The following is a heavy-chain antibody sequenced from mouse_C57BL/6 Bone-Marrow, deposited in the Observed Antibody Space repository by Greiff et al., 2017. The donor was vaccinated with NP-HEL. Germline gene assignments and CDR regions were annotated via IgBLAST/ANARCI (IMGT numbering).Heavy chain of an antibody. J-gene: IGHJ4*01. CDR2: IRSKSNNYAT. V-gene: IGHV10-1*01. Sequence: EVKLVESGGGLVQPKGSLKLSCAASGFSFNTYAMNWVRQAPGKGLEWVARIRSKSNNYATYYADSVKDRFTISRDDSESMLYLQMNNLKTEDTAMYYGVRQNYGSKDAMDYWGQGTSVTVSS. CDR1: GFSFNTYA. D-gene: IGHD1-1*01. CDR3: VRQNYGSKDAMDY.